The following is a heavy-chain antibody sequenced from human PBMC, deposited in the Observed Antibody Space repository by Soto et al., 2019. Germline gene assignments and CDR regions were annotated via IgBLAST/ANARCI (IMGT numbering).Heavy chain of an antibody. CDR1: GFTFSSYG. CDR2: ISYDGSNK. CDR3: STQYCSSTSCYPPDY. J-gene: IGHJ4*02. V-gene: IGHV3-30*03. Sequence: GGSLRLSCAASGFTFSSYGMHWVRQAPGKGLEWVAVISYDGSNKYYGDSVKGRFTISRDNSKTTLYLQMNSPRAEDTAVYYCSTQYCSSTSCYPPDYWGQGTLVTVSS. D-gene: IGHD2-2*01.